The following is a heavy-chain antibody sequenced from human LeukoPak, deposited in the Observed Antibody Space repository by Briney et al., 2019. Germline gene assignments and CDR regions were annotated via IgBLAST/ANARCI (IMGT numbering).Heavy chain of an antibody. CDR2: ISSSGSTI. J-gene: IGHJ4*02. V-gene: IGHV3-11*04. Sequence: PGGSLRLSCAASGFTFSDYYMSWIRQAPGKRLKWVSYISSSGSTIYYADSVKGRFTISGDNAKNSLYLQMNSLRAEDTAVYYCARSGLRGPIDYWGQGTLVTVSS. D-gene: IGHD2-21*01. CDR1: GFTFSDYY. CDR3: ARSGLRGPIDY.